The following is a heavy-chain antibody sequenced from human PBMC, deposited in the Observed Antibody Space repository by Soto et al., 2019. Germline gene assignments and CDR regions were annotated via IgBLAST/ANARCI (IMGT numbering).Heavy chain of an antibody. CDR1: GYTFTGYY. D-gene: IGHD3-3*01. CDR2: INPNSGGT. V-gene: IGHV1-2*02. J-gene: IGHJ4*02. CDR3: ARVVNVLRFLEWNYYFDY. Sequence: ASVKVSCKASGYTFTGYYMHWVRQAPGQGLEWMGWINPNSGGTNYAQKFQGRVTMTRDTSISTAYMELSRLRSDDTAVYYCARVVNVLRFLEWNYYFDYWGQGTLVTV.